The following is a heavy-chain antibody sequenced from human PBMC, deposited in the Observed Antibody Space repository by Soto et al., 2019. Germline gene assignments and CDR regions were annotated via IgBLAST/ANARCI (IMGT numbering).Heavy chain of an antibody. D-gene: IGHD3-3*01. J-gene: IGHJ6*03. V-gene: IGHV3-11*01. CDR1: GFTFSDYY. CDR2: ISSSGSTI. Sequence: GGSLRLSCAASGFTFSDYYMSWIRQAPGKGLEWVSYISSSGSTIYYADSVKGRFTISRDNAKNSLYLQMNSLRAEDTAVYYCARGSNYDFWSGYQYYYYMDVWGKGTTVTVSS. CDR3: ARGSNYDFWSGYQYYYYMDV.